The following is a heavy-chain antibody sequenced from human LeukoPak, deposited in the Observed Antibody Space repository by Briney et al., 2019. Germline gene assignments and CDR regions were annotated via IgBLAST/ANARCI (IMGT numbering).Heavy chain of an antibody. J-gene: IGHJ1*01. Sequence: PSETLSLTCTVSGGSISSSSYYWGWIRQPPGKGLEWIGSIYYSGSTYYSPSLKSRVTISVDTSKNQFSLKLSSVTAADTAVYYCARLTYYDSSGYYRQEYFQHWGQGTLVTVSS. CDR2: IYYSGST. CDR1: GGSISSSSYY. CDR3: ARLTYYDSSGYYRQEYFQH. V-gene: IGHV4-39*01. D-gene: IGHD3-22*01.